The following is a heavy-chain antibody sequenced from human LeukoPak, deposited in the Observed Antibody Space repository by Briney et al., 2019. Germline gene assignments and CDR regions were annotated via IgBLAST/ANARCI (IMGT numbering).Heavy chain of an antibody. CDR1: GFTFSSYD. CDR3: ARAKGDSSGCYYLSWYFDL. CDR2: IGTAGDT. D-gene: IGHD3-22*01. Sequence: GGSLRLSCAASGFTFSSYDMHWVRQATGKGLEWVSAIGTAGDTYYPGSVKGRFTISRENAKNSLYLQMNSLRAGDTAVYYCARAKGDSSGCYYLSWYFDLWGRGTLVTVSS. J-gene: IGHJ2*01. V-gene: IGHV3-13*01.